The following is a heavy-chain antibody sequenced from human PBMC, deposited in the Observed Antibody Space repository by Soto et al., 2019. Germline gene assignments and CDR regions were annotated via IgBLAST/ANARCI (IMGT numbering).Heavy chain of an antibody. Sequence: GGSLRLSCAASGFTFSSYAMSWVRQAPGKGLEWVSAISGSGGSTYYADSVKGRFTISRDNSKNTLYLQMNSLRAEDTAVYYCAKEQLLSGYCSSTSCYGYYGMDVWGQGTTVTVSS. CDR2: ISGSGGST. CDR1: GFTFSSYA. J-gene: IGHJ6*02. CDR3: AKEQLLSGYCSSTSCYGYYGMDV. V-gene: IGHV3-23*01. D-gene: IGHD2-2*01.